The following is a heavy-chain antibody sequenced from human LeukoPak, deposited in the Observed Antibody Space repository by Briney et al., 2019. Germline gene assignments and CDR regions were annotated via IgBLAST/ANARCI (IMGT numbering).Heavy chain of an antibody. CDR1: GGSISSSSYY. Sequence: SETLSLTCTVSGGSISSSSYYWGWIRQPPGKGLEWIGSIYHSGSTYYNPSLKSRVTISVDRSKNQFSLKLSSVTAADTAVYYCARGGAAGYFYYMDVWGKGTTVTVSS. J-gene: IGHJ6*03. V-gene: IGHV4-39*07. D-gene: IGHD6-25*01. CDR3: ARGGAAGYFYYMDV. CDR2: IYHSGST.